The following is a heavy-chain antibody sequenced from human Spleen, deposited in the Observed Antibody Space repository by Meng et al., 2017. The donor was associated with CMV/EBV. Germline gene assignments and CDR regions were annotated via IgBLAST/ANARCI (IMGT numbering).Heavy chain of an antibody. J-gene: IGHJ4*02. CDR1: GFTFTSYS. Sequence: GGSLRLSCAASGFTFTSYSMHWVRQAPGKGLDWVAVISYDGSNKFYADSVKGRFTISRDSSKNTLYLQMSSLRPEDTAVYYCARDLQLLYNTGPFDYWGQGTLVTVSS. D-gene: IGHD2-2*02. CDR2: ISYDGSNK. CDR3: ARDLQLLYNTGPFDY. V-gene: IGHV3-30-3*01.